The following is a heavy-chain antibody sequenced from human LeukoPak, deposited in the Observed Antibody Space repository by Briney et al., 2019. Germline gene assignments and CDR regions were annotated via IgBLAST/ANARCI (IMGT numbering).Heavy chain of an antibody. D-gene: IGHD1-26*01. V-gene: IGHV3-30*18. CDR1: GFTFSSYG. Sequence: GGSLRLSCAASGFTFSSYGMHWVRQAPGKGLEWVAVISYDGSNKYYADSVKGRFTISRDNSKNTLYLQTKSLRAEDTAVYYCAKRPKVGSGSYYYYYYMDVWGKGTTVTVSS. CDR3: AKRPKVGSGSYYYYYYMDV. J-gene: IGHJ6*03. CDR2: ISYDGSNK.